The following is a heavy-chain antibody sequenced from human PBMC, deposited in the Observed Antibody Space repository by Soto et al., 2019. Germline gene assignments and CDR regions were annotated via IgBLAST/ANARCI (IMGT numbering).Heavy chain of an antibody. CDR1: GGNFNTYA. CDR3: AKEAGDH. D-gene: IGHD3-10*01. V-gene: IGHV1-69*01. CDR2: IIPMFDIK. Sequence: QLQLVQSGAEVKERVSSVKISCKTSGGNFNTYALTWVRQAPGQGLEWIGGIIPMFDIKNVAQRFQGRVTLNADDSMTTAYMEMTSLRSDDTAVYYCAKEAGDHWGQGTLVTVSS. J-gene: IGHJ4*02.